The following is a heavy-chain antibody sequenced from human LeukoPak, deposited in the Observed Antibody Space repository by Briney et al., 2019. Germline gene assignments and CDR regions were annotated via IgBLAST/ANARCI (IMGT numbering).Heavy chain of an antibody. D-gene: IGHD2-2*01. CDR1: GFTFNIYG. CDR3: AKRRDYCSSTSCYVLGAFDI. CDR2: ICGSGGST. J-gene: IGHJ3*02. Sequence: GGSLRLSCAASGFTFNIYGMSWVRQAPGKGLEWVSAICGSGGSTYYADSVKGRFTISRDNSKNTLYLQMNSLRAEDTAVYYCAKRRDYCSSTSCYVLGAFDIWGQGTMVTVSS. V-gene: IGHV3-23*01.